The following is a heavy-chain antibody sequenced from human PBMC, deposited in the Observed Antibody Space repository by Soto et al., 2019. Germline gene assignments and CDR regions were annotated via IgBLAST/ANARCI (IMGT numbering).Heavy chain of an antibody. CDR2: INHSGCT. CDR3: ARVVVPAASPYYYYMDV. CDR1: GGSFSGYY. V-gene: IGHV4-34*01. D-gene: IGHD2-2*01. Sequence: QVQLQQWGAGLLKPSETLSLTCAVYGGSFSGYYWSWIRQPPGKGLEWIGEINHSGCTNYNPSLKSRVTISVDTSKNQFSLKLSSVTAADTAVYYCARVVVPAASPYYYYMDVWGKGTTVTVSS. J-gene: IGHJ6*03.